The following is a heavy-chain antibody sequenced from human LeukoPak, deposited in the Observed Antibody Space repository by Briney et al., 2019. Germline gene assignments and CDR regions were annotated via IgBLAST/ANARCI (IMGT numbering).Heavy chain of an antibody. Sequence: GGSLRLSCAASGFTFSSYAMSWVRQAPGKGLEWVSGISGSGDSTYYADSVKGRFTISRDNSKNTLYLQMNSPRAEDTALYYCAKDQGAYCGGDCPTSQFDYWGQGTLVTVSS. CDR2: ISGSGDST. D-gene: IGHD2-21*01. V-gene: IGHV3-23*01. J-gene: IGHJ4*02. CDR1: GFTFSSYA. CDR3: AKDQGAYCGGDCPTSQFDY.